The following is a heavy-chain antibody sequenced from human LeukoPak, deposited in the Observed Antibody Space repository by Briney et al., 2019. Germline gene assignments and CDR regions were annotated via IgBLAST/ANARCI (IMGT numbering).Heavy chain of an antibody. J-gene: IGHJ2*01. Sequence: SETLSLTCAVCGGSISSSNWWSWVRQPPGKGLEWIGEIYHSGSTNYNPSLKSRVTISVDKSKNQFSLKLSSVTAADTAVYYCARGEGDYGGNSLWYFDLWGRGTLVTVSS. CDR3: ARGEGDYGGNSLWYFDL. V-gene: IGHV4-4*02. CDR1: GGSISSSNW. CDR2: IYHSGST. D-gene: IGHD4-23*01.